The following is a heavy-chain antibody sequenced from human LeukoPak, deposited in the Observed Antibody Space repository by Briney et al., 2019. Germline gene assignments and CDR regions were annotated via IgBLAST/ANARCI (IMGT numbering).Heavy chain of an antibody. Sequence: ASVNLSCTISGYTFTSYGVSWVRQAPGQRLEWMGWISTYNYNTNYAQKFRGRVTLTKDTSTSTVYMELRSLRSDDTAIYYCARQVNTTMAHPDYWGKGTLVTVSS. V-gene: IGHV1-18*01. D-gene: IGHD5-18*01. CDR2: ISTYNYNT. CDR1: GYTFTSYG. J-gene: IGHJ4*02. CDR3: ARQVNTTMAHPDY.